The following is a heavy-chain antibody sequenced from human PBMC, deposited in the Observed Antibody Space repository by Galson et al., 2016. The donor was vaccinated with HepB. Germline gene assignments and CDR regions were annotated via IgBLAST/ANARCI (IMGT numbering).Heavy chain of an antibody. V-gene: IGHV3-7*01. CDR3: SREMTGSYFD. CDR1: GFTFNAHW. J-gene: IGHJ4*02. D-gene: IGHD3-10*01. Sequence: SLRLSCAASGFTFNAHWMNWVRQAPEKGLEWVANIRGDGIVSYYAESVRGRFTISRDNAKNSLYLQMNGLRVDETAVYYCSREMTGSYFDWGQGTLVTVSP. CDR2: IRGDGIVS.